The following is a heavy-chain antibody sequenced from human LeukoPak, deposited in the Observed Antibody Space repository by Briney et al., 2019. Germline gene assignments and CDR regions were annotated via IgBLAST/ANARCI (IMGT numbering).Heavy chain of an antibody. D-gene: IGHD6-19*01. CDR1: GGSISSYY. CDR3: ARAVAGYNWFDP. J-gene: IGHJ5*02. Sequence: PSETLSLTCTVSGGSISSYYWGWIRQPPGKGLEWIGYIYYSGSTNYNPSLKSRVTISVDTSKNQFSLKLSSVTAADTAVYYWARAVAGYNWFDPWGQGTLVTVSS. CDR2: IYYSGST. V-gene: IGHV4-59*01.